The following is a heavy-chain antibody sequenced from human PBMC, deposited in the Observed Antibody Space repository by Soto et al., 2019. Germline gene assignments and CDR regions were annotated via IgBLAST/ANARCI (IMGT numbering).Heavy chain of an antibody. J-gene: IGHJ5*02. D-gene: IGHD2-15*01. V-gene: IGHV3-23*01. CDR2: NSDSGGLK. CDR1: GFTFTNYA. CDR3: AREVVDPSGWLAP. Sequence: VQLSESGGDLRQPGGSLRLSCAASGFTFTNYAMTWVRQTPGKGLEWVSCNSDSGGLKYYADSVLGRFTVSRDNSKNIQYRQMLNIRDEDTALYSCAREVVDPSGWLAPWGQGPQVPVSS.